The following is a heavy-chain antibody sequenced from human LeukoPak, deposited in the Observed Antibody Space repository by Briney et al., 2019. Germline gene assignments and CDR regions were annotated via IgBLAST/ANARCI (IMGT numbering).Heavy chain of an antibody. V-gene: IGHV3-30*01. J-gene: IGHJ3*01. CDR1: GFTFSSYA. Sequence: PGGSLRLSCAASGFTFSSYAMSWVRQAPGKGLEWVTIISYSGESYADSVRGRFAISRDNSKNTVYLQMDSLRADDTAMYYCARNHFNQNVFDVWGQGTMVTVSS. D-gene: IGHD1-14*01. CDR2: ISYSGE. CDR3: ARNHFNQNVFDV.